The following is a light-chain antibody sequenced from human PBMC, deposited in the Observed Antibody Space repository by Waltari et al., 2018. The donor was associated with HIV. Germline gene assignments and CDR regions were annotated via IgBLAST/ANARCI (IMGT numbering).Light chain of an antibody. CDR3: QQYYTIPPT. CDR1: RTIIYNSDHQNK. CDR2: WAS. V-gene: IGKV4-1*01. Sequence: DIVITQSPDPLAVTLGERATINCTESRTIIYNSDHQNKLPMYLQRPGHSPKVLIFWASTRAFGVPDRFSGSGSGTDFSLTLSSLQADDVGIYYCQQYYTIPPTFGGGTKVEI. J-gene: IGKJ4*01.